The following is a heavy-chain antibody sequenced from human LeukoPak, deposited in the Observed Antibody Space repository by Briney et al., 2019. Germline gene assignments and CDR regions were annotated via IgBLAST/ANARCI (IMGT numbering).Heavy chain of an antibody. CDR1: IDSMFGYY. V-gene: IGHV4-39*01. CDR3: ARHMEMRGSGSLSGWKNWFDR. CDR2: IYYSGNT. Sequence: PSETLSLTCTVSIDSMFGYYWAWLRQPPGKGLEGIGSIYYSGNTYYSPSLKSRVTIFVDTCKNELSRNLRYVTAADTALYSCARHMEMRGSGSLSGWKNWFDRWGQGTLVTVSS. D-gene: IGHD3-10*01. J-gene: IGHJ5*02.